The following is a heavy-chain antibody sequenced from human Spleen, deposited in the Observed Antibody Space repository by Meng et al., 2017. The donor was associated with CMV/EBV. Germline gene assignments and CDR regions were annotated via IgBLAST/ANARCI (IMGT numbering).Heavy chain of an antibody. CDR2: IYYSGST. CDR1: GGSTSSYY. D-gene: IGHD1-1*01. J-gene: IGHJ4*02. CDR3: ARVILTTTRYYFDY. Sequence: SETLSLTCTVSGGSTSSYYWSWIRQPPGKGLEWIGSIYYSGSTYYNPSLKSRVTISVDTSKNQFSLKLSSVTAADTAVYYCARVILTTTRYYFDYWGQGALVTVSS. V-gene: IGHV4-39*07.